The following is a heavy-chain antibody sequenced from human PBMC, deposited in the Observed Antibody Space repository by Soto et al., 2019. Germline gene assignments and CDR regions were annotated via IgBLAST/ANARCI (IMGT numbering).Heavy chain of an antibody. V-gene: IGHV3-53*01. Sequence: HPGGSLRLSFAASGFTVSSNYMSWVRQAPGKGLEWVSVIYSGGSTYYADSVKGRFTISRDNSKNTLYLQMNSLRAEDTAVYYCARDTVSGFDPWGQGTLVTVSS. CDR2: IYSGGST. J-gene: IGHJ5*02. CDR3: ARDTVSGFDP. CDR1: GFTVSSNY. D-gene: IGHD4-17*01.